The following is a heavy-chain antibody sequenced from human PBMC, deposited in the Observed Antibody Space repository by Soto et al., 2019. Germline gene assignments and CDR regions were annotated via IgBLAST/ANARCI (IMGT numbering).Heavy chain of an antibody. J-gene: IGHJ6*02. V-gene: IGHV1-18*01. CDR2: ISAYNGNT. Sequence: QVKLVQSGAEVKKPGASVKVPCKASGYTFTSYGISWVRQAPGQGLEWMGWISAYNGNTNYAQQLQGRVTMTTDTSTSTAYMELRSLRSDDTAVYYCARVRGDIVVVPAATPYYYYGMDVWGQGTTVTVSS. CDR3: ARVRGDIVVVPAATPYYYYGMDV. CDR1: GYTFTSYG. D-gene: IGHD2-2*01.